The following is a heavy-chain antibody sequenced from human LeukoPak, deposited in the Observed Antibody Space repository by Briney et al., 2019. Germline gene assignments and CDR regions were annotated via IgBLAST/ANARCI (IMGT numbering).Heavy chain of an antibody. CDR3: ARARYSGSPFDY. Sequence: SETLSLTCTVSGGSLSRYYWSWIRQPPGKGLEWIGYIYYSGSTNYNPSLKSRVTISVDTSKNQFSLKLSSVTAADTAVYYCARARYSGSPFDYWGQGTLVTVSS. D-gene: IGHD5-12*01. CDR1: GGSLSRYY. CDR2: IYYSGST. J-gene: IGHJ4*02. V-gene: IGHV4-59*01.